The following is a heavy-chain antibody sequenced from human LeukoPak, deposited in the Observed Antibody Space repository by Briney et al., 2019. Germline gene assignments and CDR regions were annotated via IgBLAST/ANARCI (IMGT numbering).Heavy chain of an antibody. V-gene: IGHV3-21*01. CDR3: TRSMYSSSWYFDY. J-gene: IGHJ4*02. CDR2: ITSGSTYI. Sequence: PGGSLRLSCAASGFAFNSYTMNWVRQAPGKGLEWVSSITSGSTYIYYADSPKGRFTISTDNAKDSLYLQMNSLRAEDTAVYYCTRSMYSSSWYFDYWGQGTLVTVS. CDR1: GFAFNSYT. D-gene: IGHD6-13*01.